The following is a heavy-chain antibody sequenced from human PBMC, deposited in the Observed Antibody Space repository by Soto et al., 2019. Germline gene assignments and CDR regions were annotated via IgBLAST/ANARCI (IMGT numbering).Heavy chain of an antibody. J-gene: IGHJ3*02. V-gene: IGHV3-66*01. CDR1: GFPVSSNY. D-gene: IGHD3-3*01. CDR2: IYSGGST. Sequence: TGGSLRLSCAASGFPVSSNYMSWVRQAPGKGLEWVSVIYSGGSTYYADSVKGRFTISRDNSKNTLYLQMNSLRAEDTAVYYCARDRSTIYAFDIWGQGTMVTVSS. CDR3: ARDRSTIYAFDI.